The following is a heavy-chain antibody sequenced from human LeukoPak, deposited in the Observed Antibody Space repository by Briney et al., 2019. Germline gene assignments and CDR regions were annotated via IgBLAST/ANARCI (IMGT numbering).Heavy chain of an antibody. J-gene: IGHJ3*02. V-gene: IGHV3-23*01. CDR2: IRDSGSST. Sequence: PGGSLRLSCAASGFTFSSYAMSWVRQAPGKGLEWVSAIRDSGSSTHYADSVEGRFTISRDNFKNTVYLQMSSLRAEDTAVYYCAREDNRGVYDDGFDIWGQGTMVTVSS. D-gene: IGHD5-12*01. CDR3: AREDNRGVYDDGFDI. CDR1: GFTFSSYA.